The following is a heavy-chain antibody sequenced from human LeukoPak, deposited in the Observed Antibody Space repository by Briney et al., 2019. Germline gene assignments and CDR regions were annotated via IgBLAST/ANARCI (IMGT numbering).Heavy chain of an antibody. V-gene: IGHV4-34*01. Sequence: SETLSLTCAVYGGSLSGYYWSWIRQPPGKGLEWIGEINHSGSTNYNPSLKSRVTISVDTSKNQFSLKLSSVTAADTAVYYCASTDSRLHNKQYADYWGQGTLVTVSS. CDR2: INHSGST. D-gene: IGHD4-11*01. J-gene: IGHJ4*02. CDR1: GGSLSGYY. CDR3: ASTDSRLHNKQYADY.